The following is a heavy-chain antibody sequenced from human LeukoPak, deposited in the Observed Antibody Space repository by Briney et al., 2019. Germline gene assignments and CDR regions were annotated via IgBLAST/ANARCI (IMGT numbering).Heavy chain of an antibody. V-gene: IGHV3-21*01. CDR1: GFTFSSYS. Sequence: GGSLRLSCAASGFTFSSYSMNWVRQAPGKGLEWVSSISSSSSYIYYADSVKGRFTISRDNAKNSLYLQMNSLRAEDTAVYYCAGTYYYGSGSYFEYFQHWGQGTLVTVSP. J-gene: IGHJ1*01. CDR3: AGTYYYGSGSYFEYFQH. D-gene: IGHD3-10*01. CDR2: ISSSSSYI.